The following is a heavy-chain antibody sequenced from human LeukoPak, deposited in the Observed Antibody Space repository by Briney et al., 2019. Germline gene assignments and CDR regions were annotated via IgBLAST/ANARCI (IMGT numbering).Heavy chain of an antibody. Sequence: GGSLRLSCAASGFTFSTYNMNWVRQAPGKGREWISYINADSSTIQYADSVRGRFTTSRDNAKNSLYLQMNSLRAEDTAVYYCVRDNSRGQSLGVIYWGQGSLVTVSS. J-gene: IGHJ4*02. D-gene: IGHD3-22*01. CDR2: INADSSTI. CDR3: VRDNSRGQSLGVIY. V-gene: IGHV3-48*01. CDR1: GFTFSTYN.